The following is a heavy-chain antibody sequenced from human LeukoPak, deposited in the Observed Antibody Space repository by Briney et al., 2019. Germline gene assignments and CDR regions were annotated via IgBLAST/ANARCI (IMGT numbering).Heavy chain of an antibody. Sequence: ASETLSLTCAVYGGSFSGYYWSWIRQPPGKGLEWVGEINHSGSTNYNPSLKSRVTISVHTSKNQFSLKLSSVTAADTAVYYCARSMIPLLPLDYWGQGTLVTVSS. D-gene: IGHD3-16*01. V-gene: IGHV4-34*01. CDR3: ARSMIPLLPLDY. J-gene: IGHJ4*02. CDR2: INHSGST. CDR1: GGSFSGYY.